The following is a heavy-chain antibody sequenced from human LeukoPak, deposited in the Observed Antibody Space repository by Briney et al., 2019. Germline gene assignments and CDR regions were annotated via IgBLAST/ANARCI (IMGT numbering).Heavy chain of an antibody. V-gene: IGHV4-59*01. D-gene: IGHD3-16*01. Sequence: PSETLSLTCTVSGGSISSYYWSWIRQPPGKGLEWIGYIYYSGSTNYNPSLKSRVTISVDMSKNQFSLKLSSVTAADTAVYYCARVPVTDYVWGSSLGAFDIWGQGTMVTVSS. CDR1: GGSISSYY. J-gene: IGHJ3*02. CDR3: ARVPVTDYVWGSSLGAFDI. CDR2: IYYSGST.